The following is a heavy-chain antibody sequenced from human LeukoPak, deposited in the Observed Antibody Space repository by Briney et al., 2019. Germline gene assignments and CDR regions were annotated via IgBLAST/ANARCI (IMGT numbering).Heavy chain of an antibody. D-gene: IGHD4-11*01. CDR1: GGTFSSYA. J-gene: IGHJ6*03. V-gene: IGHV1-69*05. CDR2: IIPIFGTA. CDR3: ATVLRTTVIYYYYYMDV. Sequence: SVKVSCKASGGTFSSYAISWVRQAPGQGLEWMGGIIPIFGTANYAQKFQGRVTITTDESTSTAYMELSSLRSEDTAVYYCATVLRTTVIYYYYYMDVWGKGTTVTVSS.